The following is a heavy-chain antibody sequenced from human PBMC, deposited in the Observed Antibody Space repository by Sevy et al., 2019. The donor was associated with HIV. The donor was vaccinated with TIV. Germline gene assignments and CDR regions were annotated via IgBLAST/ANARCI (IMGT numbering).Heavy chain of an antibody. CDR2: LDPGNGEI. J-gene: IGHJ5*02. V-gene: IGHV1-24*01. Sequence: ASVKVSCKVFGYSLSKLSMHWVRQAPGKGLEWMGSLDPGNGEITYAQTLQGRVTMTGDTSTDTAYMELSSLTSEDTATYYCATVGLGYYSGSSYYQGDWFDPWGQRTLVTVSS. CDR3: ATVGLGYYSGSSYYQGDWFDP. D-gene: IGHD2-15*01. CDR1: GYSLSKLS.